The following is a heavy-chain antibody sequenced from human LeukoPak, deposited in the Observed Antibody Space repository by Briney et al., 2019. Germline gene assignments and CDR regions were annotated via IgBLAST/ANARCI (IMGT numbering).Heavy chain of an antibody. J-gene: IGHJ6*03. CDR2: ISSSSSYI. CDR1: GFTFSSYS. D-gene: IGHD5-12*01. CDR3: ARGLSWGWLAPTYYYMDV. Sequence: GGSLRLSCAASGFTFSSYSMNWVRQAPGKGLEWVSSISSSSSYIYYADSVKGRFTISRDNAKNSLYLQMNSLRAEDTAVYYCARGLSWGWLAPTYYYMDVWGKGTTVTVSS. V-gene: IGHV3-21*04.